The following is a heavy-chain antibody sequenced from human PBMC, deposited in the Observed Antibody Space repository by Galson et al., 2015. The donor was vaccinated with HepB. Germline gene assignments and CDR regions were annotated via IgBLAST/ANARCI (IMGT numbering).Heavy chain of an antibody. CDR2: ISWNSGSI. Sequence: SLRLSCAASGFTFDDYAIHWVRQAPGKGLEWVSGISWNSGSIGYADSVKGRFTISRDNAKNSLYLQMNSLRAEDTALYYCAKDKGFTVTIGFNYWGQGTLFTVSS. V-gene: IGHV3-9*01. CDR1: GFTFDDYA. CDR3: AKDKGFTVTIGFNY. D-gene: IGHD4-11*01. J-gene: IGHJ4*02.